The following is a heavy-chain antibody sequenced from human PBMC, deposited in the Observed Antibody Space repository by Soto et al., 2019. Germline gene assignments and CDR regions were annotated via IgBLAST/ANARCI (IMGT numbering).Heavy chain of an antibody. CDR2: IYPGDSDT. D-gene: IGHD3-10*01. J-gene: IGHJ3*02. V-gene: IGHV5-51*01. CDR3: ARRERITMVRGGNSDAFDI. Sequence: GESLKISCKGSGYSFTSYWIGWVRQMPGKGLEWMGIIYPGDSDTRYSPSFQGQVTISADKSISTAYLQWSSLKASDTAMYYCARRERITMVRGGNSDAFDIWGQGTMVTVS. CDR1: GYSFTSYW.